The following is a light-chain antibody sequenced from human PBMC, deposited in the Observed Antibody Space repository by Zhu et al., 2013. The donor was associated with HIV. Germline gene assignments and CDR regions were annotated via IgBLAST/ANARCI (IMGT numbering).Light chain of an antibody. V-gene: IGKV3-20*01. CDR1: QSVRSY. CDR2: SST. Sequence: EIVLTQSPATLSLSPGERATLSCRASQSVRSYLAWYQQKPGQAPRLLIHSSTNRATGIPDRFSGSGSGTEFTLRISRLEPEDFAVYYCQQYGSSPLTFGGGTTVEIK. J-gene: IGKJ4*01. CDR3: QQYGSSPLT.